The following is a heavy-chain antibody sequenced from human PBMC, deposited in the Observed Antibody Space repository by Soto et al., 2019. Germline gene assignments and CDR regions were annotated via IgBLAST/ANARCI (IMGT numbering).Heavy chain of an antibody. J-gene: IGHJ4*02. D-gene: IGHD6-13*01. CDR1: GFTFSDYY. CDR2: ISSRGSSI. Sequence: GSLRLSCAVSGFTFSDYYMSWIRQAPGKGLEWVSYISSRGSSIYYADSVKGRFTISRDNAKNSLYLQMNGLRAEDTAVYYCARAWRISAAGTLSFDFWGRGTLVTVSS. V-gene: IGHV3-11*01. CDR3: ARAWRISAAGTLSFDF.